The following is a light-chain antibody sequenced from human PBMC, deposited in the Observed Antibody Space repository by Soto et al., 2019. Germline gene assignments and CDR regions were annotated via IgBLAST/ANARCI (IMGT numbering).Light chain of an antibody. CDR3: QQYGDSVRT. CDR1: QSVGSNY. Sequence: DIVLTQSPGTLSLSPGERATLSCRASQSVGSNYLAWYQQKPGQAPRLLIYVASSRVPGIPDRFSGSGSGTDFTLTISRLEPEDFPVYYCQQYGDSVRTFGQGTKVEIK. J-gene: IGKJ1*01. V-gene: IGKV3-20*01. CDR2: VAS.